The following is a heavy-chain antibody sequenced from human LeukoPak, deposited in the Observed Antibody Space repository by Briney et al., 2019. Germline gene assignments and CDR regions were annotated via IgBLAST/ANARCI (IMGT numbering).Heavy chain of an antibody. Sequence: SETLSLTCTVSGGSISSGGYYWSWIRQHPGKGLEWIGYIYYSGSTYYNPSLESRVTISGDTSKNRFSLKLRSVTAADTAVYYCVRDRELQFWGKGILVTVSS. V-gene: IGHV4-31*03. CDR3: VRDRELQF. CDR1: GGSISSGGYY. CDR2: IYYSGST. D-gene: IGHD1-26*01. J-gene: IGHJ4*02.